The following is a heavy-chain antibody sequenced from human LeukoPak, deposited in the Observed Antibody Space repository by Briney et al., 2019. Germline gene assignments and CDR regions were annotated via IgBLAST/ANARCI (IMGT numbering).Heavy chain of an antibody. Sequence: SETLSLTCTVSGGSISSSSYYWGWIRQPPGKGLEWIGSIYYSGSTYYNPSLKSRVTISVDTSKNQFSLKLSSVTAADTAVYYCASRPRQVVPAATEYFQHWGQGTLVTVSS. V-gene: IGHV4-39*07. CDR1: GGSISSSSYY. D-gene: IGHD2-2*01. J-gene: IGHJ1*01. CDR3: ASRPRQVVPAATEYFQH. CDR2: IYYSGST.